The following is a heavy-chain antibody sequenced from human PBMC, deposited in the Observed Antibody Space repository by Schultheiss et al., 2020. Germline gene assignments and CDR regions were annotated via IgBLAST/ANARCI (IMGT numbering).Heavy chain of an antibody. Sequence: SETLSLTCTVSGASISSYYWSWIRQPPGKRLEWIGGLEWIGNIYNSGSSNYNPSLKSRVIISVDTSKNQFSLKLSSVTAADTAVYYCARGLDSTNWAFDYWGQGTLVTVSS. D-gene: IGHD6-13*01. V-gene: IGHV4-59*01. J-gene: IGHJ4*02. CDR2: IYNSGSS. CDR1: GASISSYY. CDR3: ARGLDSTNWAFDY.